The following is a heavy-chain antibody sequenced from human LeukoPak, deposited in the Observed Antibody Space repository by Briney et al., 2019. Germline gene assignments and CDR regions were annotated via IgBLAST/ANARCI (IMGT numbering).Heavy chain of an antibody. J-gene: IGHJ4*02. CDR1: GYSFASYW. CDR2: IYPGDSES. CDR3: ARRSGYDFWSGPFDY. V-gene: IGHV5-51*01. Sequence: GESLKISCKGSGYSFASYWIGWVRQMPGKGLEWMGTIYPGDSESRYNPSFQGQVTISADKSISTAYLQWSSLKASDTAMYYCARRSGYDFWSGPFDYWGQGTLVTVSS. D-gene: IGHD3-3*01.